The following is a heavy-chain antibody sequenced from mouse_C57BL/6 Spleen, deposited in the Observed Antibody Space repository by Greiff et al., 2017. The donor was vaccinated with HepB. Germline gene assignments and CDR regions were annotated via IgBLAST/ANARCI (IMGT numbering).Heavy chain of an antibody. CDR2: ISSGSSTI. Sequence: EVMLVESGGGLVKPGWSLKLSCAASGFTFSDYGMHWVRQTPEKGLEWVAYISSGSSTIYYADTVKGRFTISRDNAKNTLFLQMTSLRSEDTAMYYCASSSFDYWGQGTTLTVSS. CDR1: GFTFSDYG. J-gene: IGHJ2*01. D-gene: IGHD1-1*01. V-gene: IGHV5-17*01. CDR3: ASSSFDY.